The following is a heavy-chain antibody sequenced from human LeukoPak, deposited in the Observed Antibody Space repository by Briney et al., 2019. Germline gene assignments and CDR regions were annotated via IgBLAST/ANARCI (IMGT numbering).Heavy chain of an antibody. CDR2: IYPGDSDT. CDR1: GYSFSSYW. D-gene: IGHD4-23*01. V-gene: IGHV5-51*01. J-gene: IGHJ4*02. Sequence: GESLKISCKGSGYSFSSYWIGWVRQMPGKGLECMGIIYPGDSDTRYSPSFQGQVTISADKSIGTAYLQWSSPKASDTAMYYCGRLDYGGHSFFDYWGRGTLVTVSS. CDR3: GRLDYGGHSFFDY.